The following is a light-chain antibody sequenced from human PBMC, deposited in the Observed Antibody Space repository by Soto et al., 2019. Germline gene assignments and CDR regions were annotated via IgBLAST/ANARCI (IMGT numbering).Light chain of an antibody. CDR3: QQYNNDPWT. CDR2: KAS. V-gene: IGKV1-5*03. J-gene: IGKJ1*01. Sequence: DLQMTQSPSTLSASVGDRVTITCRASQSISTWVTWYQQKPGKAPKVLIYKASTLESGVPSRFSGSGSGTEFTLTISDLQPDDFASYYCQQYNNDPWTFGQGTNVDIK. CDR1: QSISTW.